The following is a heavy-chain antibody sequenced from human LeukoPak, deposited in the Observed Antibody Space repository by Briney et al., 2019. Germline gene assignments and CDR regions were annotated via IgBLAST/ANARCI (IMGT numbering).Heavy chain of an antibody. D-gene: IGHD3-16*02. Sequence: GGSLRLSCAASRFTFSSYGMHWVRQAPGKGLEWVAFIRYDGSNKYYADSVKGRFTISRDNSKNTLYLQMNSLRAEDTAVYYCAKDRDDYVWGSYPSCLDYWGQGTLVTVSS. CDR1: RFTFSSYG. V-gene: IGHV3-30*02. CDR3: AKDRDDYVWGSYPSCLDY. J-gene: IGHJ4*02. CDR2: IRYDGSNK.